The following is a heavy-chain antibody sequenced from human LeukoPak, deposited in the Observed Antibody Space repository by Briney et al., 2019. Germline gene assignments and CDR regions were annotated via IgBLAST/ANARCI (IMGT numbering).Heavy chain of an antibody. CDR3: ARIGFGTYGDSPESGY. V-gene: IGHV3-21*01. CDR2: ISSSSSYI. Sequence: GGSLRLSCAASGFTVSSYSMNWVRQAPGKGLEWVSSISSSSSYIYYADSVKGRFTISRDNAKNSLYLQMNSLRAEDTAVYYCARIGFGTYGDSPESGYWGQGTLVTVSS. D-gene: IGHD4-17*01. CDR1: GFTVSSYS. J-gene: IGHJ4*02.